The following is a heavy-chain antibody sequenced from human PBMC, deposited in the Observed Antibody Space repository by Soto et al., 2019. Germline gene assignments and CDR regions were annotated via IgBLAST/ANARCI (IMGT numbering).Heavy chain of an antibody. D-gene: IGHD5-18*01. CDR1: GGSTDSLY. Sequence: QVQLQESGPGLVKPSETLFVTCTVSGGSTDSLYWSWVRQPPGKGLEWIGYIYYSGSTNYNPSLRSRVTISVDTSKNQFSLKLSSVTAADTAVYYCARDAASGYSYGPYDYWGQGTLVTVSS. CDR3: ARDAASGYSYGPYDY. CDR2: IYYSGST. J-gene: IGHJ4*02. V-gene: IGHV4-59*01.